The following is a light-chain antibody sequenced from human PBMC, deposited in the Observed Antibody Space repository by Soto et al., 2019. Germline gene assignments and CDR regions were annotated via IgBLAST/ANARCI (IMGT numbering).Light chain of an antibody. V-gene: IGKV1-9*01. J-gene: IGKJ1*01. CDR1: QGISTY. CDR3: QQLNTYPRT. Sequence: DIQLTQSPSFLSASVRDRVTITCRASQGISTYFAWYQQKQGKAPTLLIYAASTLQSAVPSRFVGSGSGTEFTLPISSLQPEDFATYNCQQLNTYPRTFGQGTKVEIK. CDR2: AAS.